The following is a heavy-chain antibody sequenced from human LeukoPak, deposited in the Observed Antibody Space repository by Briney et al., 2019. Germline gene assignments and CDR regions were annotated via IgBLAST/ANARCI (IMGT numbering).Heavy chain of an antibody. D-gene: IGHD5-12*01. Sequence: SETLSLTCTVSGGSISSYYWSWIRQPPGKGLEWIGYIYYSGSTNYNPSLKSRVTISVDTSKNQFSLKLSSVTAADTAAYYCALTDAYGGYEGYFDYWGQGTLVTVSS. CDR3: ALTDAYGGYEGYFDY. CDR1: GGSISSYY. J-gene: IGHJ4*02. CDR2: IYYSGST. V-gene: IGHV4-59*01.